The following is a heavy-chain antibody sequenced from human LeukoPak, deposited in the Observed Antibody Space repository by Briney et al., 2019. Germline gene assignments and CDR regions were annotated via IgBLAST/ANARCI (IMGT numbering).Heavy chain of an antibody. CDR1: GGSISNYH. CDR2: IYNSGNT. Sequence: SETLSLTCTVSGGSISNYHWSWVRQRPGKGLEWVAYIYNSGNTNYNPSLKSRITISVDTSKKQFSLKLSSVTAADTAVYYCARGRYDILTGYWVDFWGQGTLVTVSS. V-gene: IGHV4-59*01. CDR3: ARGRYDILTGYWVDF. D-gene: IGHD3-9*01. J-gene: IGHJ4*02.